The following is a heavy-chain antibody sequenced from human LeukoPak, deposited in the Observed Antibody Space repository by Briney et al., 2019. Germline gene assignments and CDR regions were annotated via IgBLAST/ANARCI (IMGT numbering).Heavy chain of an antibody. D-gene: IGHD2-8*01. CDR2: IYYDGIT. J-gene: IGHJ4*02. CDR1: GGSMRSTSYY. Sequence: SETLSLTCIVSGGSMRSTSYYWDWIRQPPGTGLEWIGTIYYDGITSHYTPSLKSRVTMFVDTAKNHFSLNLSSVPAADTAVYYCAGQGGGVALDYWGQGMLVTVSS. V-gene: IGHV4-39*01. CDR3: AGQGGGVALDY.